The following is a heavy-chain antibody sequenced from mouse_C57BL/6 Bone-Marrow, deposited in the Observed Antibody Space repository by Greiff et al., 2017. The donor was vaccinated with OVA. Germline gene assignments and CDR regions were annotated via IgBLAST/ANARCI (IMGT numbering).Heavy chain of an antibody. Sequence: DVKLVESGGGLVQPGESLKLSCESNEYEFPSHDMSWVRKTPEKRLELVAAINSDGGSTYYPDTMERRFIISRDNTKKTRYLQMSSLRSEDTALYYCARHRISTVVAHAMDYWGQGTSVTVSS. J-gene: IGHJ4*01. CDR3: ARHRISTVVAHAMDY. CDR1: EYEFPSHD. CDR2: INSDGGST. D-gene: IGHD1-1*01. V-gene: IGHV5-2*01.